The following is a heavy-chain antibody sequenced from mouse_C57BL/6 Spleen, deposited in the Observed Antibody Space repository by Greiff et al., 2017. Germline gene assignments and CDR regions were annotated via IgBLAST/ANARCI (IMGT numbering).Heavy chain of an antibody. J-gene: IGHJ1*03. CDR2: ISPRSGNT. Sequence: QVQLQQSGAELARPGASVKLSCKASGYTFTSYGISWVKQRTGQGLEWIGEISPRSGNTYYNEKFKGKATLTADKSSSTAYMELRSLTSEDSAVYFCARCGYDGWYFDVWGTGTTVTVSS. V-gene: IGHV1-81*01. D-gene: IGHD2-2*01. CDR3: ARCGYDGWYFDV. CDR1: GYTFTSYG.